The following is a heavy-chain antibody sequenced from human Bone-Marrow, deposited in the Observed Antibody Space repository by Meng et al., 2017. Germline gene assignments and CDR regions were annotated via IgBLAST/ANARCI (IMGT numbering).Heavy chain of an antibody. J-gene: IGHJ5*02. D-gene: IGHD5-18*01. Sequence: QVQLQQWGAGLLKPSETLSLTCGVYGGSFRGYFWAWIRQPPGKGLEWIGEINHRGSTNYNPSLKSRVTISVDTSKSQVSLNLSSVTAADTAVYYCARATQRGYTLRVGFDPWGQGTLVTVSS. V-gene: IGHV4-34*01. CDR3: ARATQRGYTLRVGFDP. CDR1: GGSFRGYF. CDR2: INHRGST.